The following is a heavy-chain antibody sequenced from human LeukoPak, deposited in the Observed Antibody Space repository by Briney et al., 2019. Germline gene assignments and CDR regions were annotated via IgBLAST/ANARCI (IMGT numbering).Heavy chain of an antibody. CDR2: IYYSGST. V-gene: IGHV4-61*01. CDR3: ARALRARITGTTASVYGMDV. J-gene: IGHJ6*02. CDR1: GGSVSSGSYY. D-gene: IGHD1-20*01. Sequence: SETLSLTCTVSGGSVSSGSYYWSWIRQPPGKGLEWIGYIYYSGSTNYSPSLKSRVTISVDTSKNQFSLKLSSVTAADTAVYYCARALRARITGTTASVYGMDVWGQGTTVTVSS.